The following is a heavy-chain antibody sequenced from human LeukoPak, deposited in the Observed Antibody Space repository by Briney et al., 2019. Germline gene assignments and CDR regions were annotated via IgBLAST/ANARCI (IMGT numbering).Heavy chain of an antibody. CDR2: INPNSGGT. V-gene: IGHV1-2*04. D-gene: IGHD6-19*01. CDR3: ARGPSVAVYDY. Sequence: EASVKVSCKASGYTFTGYYMHWLRQAPGHGLEWMGWINPNSGGTNYAQKFQGWVTMTRDTSISTAYMELSRLRSDDTAVYYCARGPSVAVYDYWGQGTLVTVSS. CDR1: GYTFTGYY. J-gene: IGHJ4*02.